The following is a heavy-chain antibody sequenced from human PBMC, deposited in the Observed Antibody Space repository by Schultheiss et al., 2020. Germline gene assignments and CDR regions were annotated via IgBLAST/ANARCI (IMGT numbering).Heavy chain of an antibody. CDR3: ARGVDYGDYRFDY. V-gene: IGHV4-4*02. D-gene: IGHD4-17*01. J-gene: IGHJ4*02. CDR1: GGSISSSNW. CDR2: IYHSGST. Sequence: SETLSLTCAVSGGSISSSNWWSWVRQPPGKGLEWIGEIYHSGSTNYNPSLKSRVTLSVDTSKNQFSLKLTSATAADTAVYYCARGVDYGDYRFDYWGQGTLVTVSS.